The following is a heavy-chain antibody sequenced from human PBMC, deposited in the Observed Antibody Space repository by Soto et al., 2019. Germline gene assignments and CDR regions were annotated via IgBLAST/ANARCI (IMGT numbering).Heavy chain of an antibody. V-gene: IGHV4-34*01. CDR3: ARGLGGGITGTHIDY. CDR1: GGSFSGYY. CDR2: INHSGST. D-gene: IGHD1-20*01. Sequence: SETLSLTCAVYGGSFSGYYWSWIRQPPGKGLEWIGEINHSGSTNYNPSLKSRVTISVDTSKNQFSLKLSSVTAADTAVYYCARGLGGGITGTHIDYWGQGTLVTVSS. J-gene: IGHJ4*02.